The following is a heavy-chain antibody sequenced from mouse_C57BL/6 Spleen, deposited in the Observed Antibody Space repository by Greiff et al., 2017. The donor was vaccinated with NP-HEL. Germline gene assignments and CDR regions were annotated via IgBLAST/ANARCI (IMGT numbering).Heavy chain of an antibody. CDR1: GYTFTDYE. J-gene: IGHJ3*01. V-gene: IGHV1-15*01. CDR2: IDPETGGT. Sequence: QVQLQQSGAELVRPGASVTLSCKASGYTFTDYEMHWVKQTPVHGLEWIGAIDPETGGTAYNQKFKGKAILTADKSSSTAYMGLRSLTSVDSAVYYCTRSYGSSYEAWFAYWGQGTLVTVSA. CDR3: TRSYGSSYEAWFAY. D-gene: IGHD1-1*01.